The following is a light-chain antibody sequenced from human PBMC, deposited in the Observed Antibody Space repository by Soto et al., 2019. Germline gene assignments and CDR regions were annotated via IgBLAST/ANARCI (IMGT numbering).Light chain of an antibody. V-gene: IGLV2-14*01. J-gene: IGLJ2*01. CDR2: DVS. CDR3: SSYTGSNTPVV. CDR1: SSDVGGYNY. Sequence: QSVLTQPASVSGSPGQSITISCTGTSSDVGGYNYVSWYQQHPGKAPNLIIFDVSNRPSGVSNRFSGSKSGNSASLTISGLQAEDEADYYCSSYTGSNTPVVFGGGTQLT.